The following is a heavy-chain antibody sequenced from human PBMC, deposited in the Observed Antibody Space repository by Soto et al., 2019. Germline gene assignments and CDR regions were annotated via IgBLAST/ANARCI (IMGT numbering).Heavy chain of an antibody. Sequence: GGSLRLSCAASGFTFSSYSMNWVRQAPGKGLEWVSYISSSSSTIYYADSVKGRFTISRDNAKNSLYLQMNSLRAEDTAVYYCARVLRYFDIYYMDVWGKGTTVTVSS. CDR3: ARVLRYFDIYYMDV. D-gene: IGHD3-9*01. J-gene: IGHJ6*03. CDR1: GFTFSSYS. V-gene: IGHV3-48*01. CDR2: ISSSSSTI.